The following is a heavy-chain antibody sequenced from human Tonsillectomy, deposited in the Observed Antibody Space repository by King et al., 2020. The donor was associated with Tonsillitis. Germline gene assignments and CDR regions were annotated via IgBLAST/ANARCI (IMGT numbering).Heavy chain of an antibody. V-gene: IGHV3-9*01. CDR2: INWNSGSI. CDR3: AKDITSYHYYYMDV. CDR1: GFTFDDYA. Sequence: VQLVESGGGLVQPGRSLRLSCAASGFTFDDYAMHWVRQAPGKGLEWVSGINWNSGSIGYADSVKGRLTISRDNAKNSLYLQMNSLRAEDTAFYYCAKDITSYHYYYMDVWGKGTTVTVSS. J-gene: IGHJ6*03. D-gene: IGHD2-2*01.